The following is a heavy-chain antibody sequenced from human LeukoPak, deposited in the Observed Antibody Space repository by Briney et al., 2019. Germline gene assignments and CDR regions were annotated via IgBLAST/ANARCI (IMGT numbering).Heavy chain of an antibody. D-gene: IGHD5-24*01. J-gene: IGHJ4*02. CDR2: IYHSGST. V-gene: IGHV4-4*02. CDR1: GGSISSNNW. Sequence: PSGTLSLTCAVSGGSISSNNWWSWVRQPPGKGLEWIGEIYHSGSTNYNPSLKSRVTISLDPSKSQFSLKLNSVTAADTAVYFCARGEMATIFLWGQGTLVTVSS. CDR3: ARGEMATIFL.